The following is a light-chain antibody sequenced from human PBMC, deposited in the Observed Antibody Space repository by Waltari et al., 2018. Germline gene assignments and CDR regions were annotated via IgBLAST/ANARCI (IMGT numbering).Light chain of an antibody. Sequence: QSALTQPASVSGSPGQSITISCTGTSSDVGGYNYVSWYQQHQGKAPKLMIDDVSNRPSGVSNRFSGSKSGNTASLTISGLQAEDEADYYCSSYTSSSTDVVFGGGTKLTVL. CDR2: DVS. J-gene: IGLJ2*01. V-gene: IGLV2-14*03. CDR3: SSYTSSSTDVV. CDR1: SSDVGGYNY.